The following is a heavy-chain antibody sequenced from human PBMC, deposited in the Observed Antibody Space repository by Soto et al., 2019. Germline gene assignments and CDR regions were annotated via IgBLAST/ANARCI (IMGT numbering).Heavy chain of an antibody. J-gene: IGHJ4*02. CDR1: GYTFTSYG. CDR2: ISAHNGNT. Sequence: QVHLVQSGAEVKKPGASVKVSCKASGYTFTSYGITWVRQAPGQGLEWMGWISAHNGNTDYAQKLQGRVIVTRDTSTSTAYMELRSLRSDDTAVYYCPRGRYGDYWGQGALVTVSS. D-gene: IGHD1-1*01. CDR3: PRGRYGDY. V-gene: IGHV1-18*01.